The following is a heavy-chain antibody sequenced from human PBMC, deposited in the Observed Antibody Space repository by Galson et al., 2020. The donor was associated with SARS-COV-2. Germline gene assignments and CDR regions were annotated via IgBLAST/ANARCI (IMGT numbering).Heavy chain of an antibody. Sequence: SETLSLTCNVSDGSISSYYWSWIRQPAAKGLEWNGRIYTSGSTHYNPPLKSRVTMSVDTSKNQFSLKLSYVTAADTAVYYCAREAWKDYNVKYEWSVYYYGMDVWGQGTTVTVSS. V-gene: IGHV4-4*07. J-gene: IGHJ6*02. CDR2: IYTSGST. CDR1: DGSISSYY. CDR3: AREAWKDYNVKYEWSVYYYGMDV. D-gene: IGHD3-3*01.